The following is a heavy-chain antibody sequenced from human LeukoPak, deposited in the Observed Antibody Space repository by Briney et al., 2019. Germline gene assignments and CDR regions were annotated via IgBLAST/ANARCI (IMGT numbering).Heavy chain of an antibody. CDR2: IIPILGIA. D-gene: IGHD5-24*01. Sequence: AASVKVSCKASGGTFSSYAISWVRQAPGQGLEWMGRIIPILGIANYAQKFQGRVMITADKSTSTAYMELSSLRSEDTAVYYCARRSALGDGYNFDYWGQGTLVTVSS. V-gene: IGHV1-69*04. CDR1: GGTFSSYA. J-gene: IGHJ4*02. CDR3: ARRSALGDGYNFDY.